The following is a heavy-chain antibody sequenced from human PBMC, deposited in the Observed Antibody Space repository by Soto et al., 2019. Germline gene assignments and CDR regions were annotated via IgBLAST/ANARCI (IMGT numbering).Heavy chain of an antibody. V-gene: IGHV5-10-1*01. J-gene: IGHJ4*02. CDR3: ARQIYDSDTGPNFQYYFDS. CDR2: IDPSDSQT. CDR1: AYSFAGYW. D-gene: IGHD3-22*01. Sequence: GESLKISCKGSAYSFAGYWITWVRQKPGKGLEWKGRIDPSDSQTYYSPSFRGHVTISVTKSITTVFLQWSSLRASDTAMYYCARQIYDSDTGPNFQYYFDSWGQGTPVTVSS.